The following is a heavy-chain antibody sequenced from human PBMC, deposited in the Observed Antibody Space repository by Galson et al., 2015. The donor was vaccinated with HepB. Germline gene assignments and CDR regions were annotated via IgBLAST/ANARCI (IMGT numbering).Heavy chain of an antibody. Sequence: SVKVSRKASGGTFGSYSINWVRQAPGQGLEWMGRIIPILGLTNYAQNFQGRVTFTADKSTSTVYMELSSLRSEDTAVYYCARDPYYDILTGYYYAFDIWGQGTMVTVSS. CDR2: IIPILGLT. CDR3: ARDPYYDILTGYYYAFDI. D-gene: IGHD3-9*01. J-gene: IGHJ3*02. V-gene: IGHV1-69*04. CDR1: GGTFGSYS.